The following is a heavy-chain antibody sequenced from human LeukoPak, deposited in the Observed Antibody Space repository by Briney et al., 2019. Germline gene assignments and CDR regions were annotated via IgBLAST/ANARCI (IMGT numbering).Heavy chain of an antibody. CDR2: ISSNGGST. J-gene: IGHJ4*02. Sequence: GGSLRLSCAASGFTFSSYAMHWVRQAPGKGLEYVSAISSNGGSTYYANSVKGRFTISRDNSKNTLYLQMGSLRAEDMAVYYCARVYYDSSGYHFDYWGQGTLVTVSS. D-gene: IGHD3-22*01. CDR3: ARVYYDSSGYHFDY. V-gene: IGHV3-64*01. CDR1: GFTFSSYA.